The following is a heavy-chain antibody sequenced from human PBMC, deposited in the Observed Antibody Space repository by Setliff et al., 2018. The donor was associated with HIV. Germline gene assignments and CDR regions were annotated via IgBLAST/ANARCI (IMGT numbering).Heavy chain of an antibody. D-gene: IGHD6-19*01. CDR1: GYTFTGNY. CDR2: INPNSGGT. J-gene: IGHJ6*04. V-gene: IGHV1-2*02. CDR3: ARDGGPGSGWGDYSYYYSMDV. Sequence: ASVKVSCKASGYTFTGNYIHWVRQAPGQGLEWMGWINPNSGGTNYEQKFQGRVTITTDTSADTAYMELSSLRFEDTAVYYCARDGGPGSGWGDYSYYYSMDVWGKGTTVTVSS.